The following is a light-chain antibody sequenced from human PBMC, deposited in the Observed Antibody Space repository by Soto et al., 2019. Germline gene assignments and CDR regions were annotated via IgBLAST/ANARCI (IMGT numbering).Light chain of an antibody. V-gene: IGKV3-20*01. CDR2: GAS. J-gene: IGKJ1*01. CDR1: QSVSSSY. CDR3: QEYGGSPGT. Sequence: IVLTQSPGTLSLSPGERATLSCRASQSVSSSYLAWYQQKPGQAPRLLIYGASSRATGIPDRFSGSGSGTDFTLTISSLEPEDFAIYYCQEYGGSPGTFGQGTKVEIK.